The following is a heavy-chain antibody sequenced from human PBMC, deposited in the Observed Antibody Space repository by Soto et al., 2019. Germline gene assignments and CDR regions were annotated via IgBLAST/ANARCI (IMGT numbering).Heavy chain of an antibody. CDR3: ASGHIVVVVAATRNYYYGMDV. Sequence: GASVKVSCKASGGTFSSYAISWVRQAPGQGLEWMGGIIPIFGTANYAQKFQGRVTITADESTSTAYMELSSLRSEDTAVYYCASGHIVVVVAATRNYYYGMDVWGQGTTVTVSS. CDR2: IIPIFGTA. J-gene: IGHJ6*02. CDR1: GGTFSSYA. D-gene: IGHD2-15*01. V-gene: IGHV1-69*13.